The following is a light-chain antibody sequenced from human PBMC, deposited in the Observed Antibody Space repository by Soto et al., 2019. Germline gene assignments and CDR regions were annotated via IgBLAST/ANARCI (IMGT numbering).Light chain of an antibody. V-gene: IGKV2-28*01. CDR2: LGS. J-gene: IGKJ5*01. CDR3: MQGLPTPIT. CDR1: QSLLHNNGNNY. Sequence: DIVMTQSPLSLPVTPGEPASISCRSSQSLLHNNGNNYLDWYLQKPGQSPQLLIYLGSNRASGVPDRFSGSGSGTDFTLKISRVEAEDVGVSYCMQGLPTPITFGQGTRLEI.